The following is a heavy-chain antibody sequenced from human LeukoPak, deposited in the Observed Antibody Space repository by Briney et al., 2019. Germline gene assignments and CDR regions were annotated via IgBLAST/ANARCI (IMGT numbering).Heavy chain of an antibody. CDR1: GFTVSSSY. J-gene: IGHJ4*02. CDR3: ARDKGGAHSN. CDR2: IYSGGST. D-gene: IGHD4-17*01. V-gene: IGHV3-66*01. Sequence: GGSLRLSCAASGFTVSSSYMSWVRQAPGKGLEWVSVIYSGGSTYSADSVKGRFTISRGISKNTLYLQMNSLRAEDTAVYYCARDKGGAHSNWGQGTLVTVSS.